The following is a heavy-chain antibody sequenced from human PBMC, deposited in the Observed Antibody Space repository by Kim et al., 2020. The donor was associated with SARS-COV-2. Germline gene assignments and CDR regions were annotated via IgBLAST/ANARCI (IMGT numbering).Heavy chain of an antibody. D-gene: IGHD3-22*01. CDR3: ARDTDYYDSSGLYYYGMDV. CDR2: ISYDGSNK. Sequence: GGSLRLSCAASGFTFSSYAMHWVRQAPGKGLEWVAVISYDGSNKYYADSVKGRFTISRDNSKNTLYLQMNSLRAEDTAVYYCARDTDYYDSSGLYYYGMDVWGQGTTVTVSS. V-gene: IGHV3-30*04. CDR1: GFTFSSYA. J-gene: IGHJ6*02.